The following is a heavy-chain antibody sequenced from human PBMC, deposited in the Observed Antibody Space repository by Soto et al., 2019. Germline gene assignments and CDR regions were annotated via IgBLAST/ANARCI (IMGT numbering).Heavy chain of an antibody. Sequence: ASVKVSCKASGYSFAGYYIHWVRQAPGQGLEWMGWINPNSGGTNHAQKFQGRVTMTRDTSISTAYMELSRLRSDDTAVYYCARDTRPDSNVPWDVWGQGTTVTVSS. D-gene: IGHD3-22*01. J-gene: IGHJ6*02. CDR3: ARDTRPDSNVPWDV. CDR2: INPNSGGT. V-gene: IGHV1-2*02. CDR1: GYSFAGYY.